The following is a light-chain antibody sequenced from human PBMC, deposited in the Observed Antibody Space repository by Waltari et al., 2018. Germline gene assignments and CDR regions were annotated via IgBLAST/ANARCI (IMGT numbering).Light chain of an antibody. Sequence: DIQMSQSPSSLSASVGDRVTITCRASQGVATFLNWYQQKPGTAPKLLIFSATTLSRGAPSRFSASGYGTDFTLTITSLQPEDFATYYCQQGITNPPTFGQGTKVEIK. V-gene: IGKV1-39*01. CDR2: SAT. J-gene: IGKJ1*01. CDR3: QQGITNPPT. CDR1: QGVATF.